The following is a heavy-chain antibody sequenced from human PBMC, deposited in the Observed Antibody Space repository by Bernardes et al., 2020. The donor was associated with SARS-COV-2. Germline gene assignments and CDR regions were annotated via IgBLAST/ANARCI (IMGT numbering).Heavy chain of an antibody. Sequence: SETLSLTCTVSGGSISSSNYYWGWIRQPPGKGLEWIGSIYSSGSPYYSPSLQSRVSVSVDTSKNQFSLRLSFVTAADTAVYYCAGSSCGSDCYIGGLRYWAYGMDVWGQGITVAVAS. J-gene: IGHJ6*02. CDR3: AGSSCGSDCYIGGLRYWAYGMDV. D-gene: IGHD2-21*02. CDR2: IYSSGSP. V-gene: IGHV4-39*01. CDR1: GGSISSSNYY.